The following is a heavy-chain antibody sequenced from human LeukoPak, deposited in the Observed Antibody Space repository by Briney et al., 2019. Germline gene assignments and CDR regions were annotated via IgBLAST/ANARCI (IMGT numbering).Heavy chain of an antibody. CDR3: ARDLYVPAAITHHYYYYGMDV. V-gene: IGHV1-69*13. D-gene: IGHD2-2*01. Sequence: SVKVSCKASGGTFSSYAISWVRQAPGQGLEWMGGIIPIFGTANYAQKFQGRVTITADESTSTAYMELSSLRSEDTAVYYCARDLYVPAAITHHYYYYGMDVWGQGTTVTVS. J-gene: IGHJ6*02. CDR1: GGTFSSYA. CDR2: IIPIFGTA.